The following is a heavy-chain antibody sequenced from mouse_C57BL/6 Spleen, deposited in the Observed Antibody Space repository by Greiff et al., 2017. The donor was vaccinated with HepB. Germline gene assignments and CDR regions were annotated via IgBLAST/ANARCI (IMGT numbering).Heavy chain of an antibody. J-gene: IGHJ3*01. D-gene: IGHD2-5*01. CDR2: IRLKYENYAT. CDR1: GFTFSNYW. CDR3: SDPLLYSNFAY. V-gene: IGHV6-3*01. Sequence: DVKLVESGGGLVQPGGSMKLSCVASGFTFSNYWMNWVRQSPEKGLEWVAQIRLKYENYATHYAESVKGRFTISRDDSKSSVYLQMNNLRAEDTGIYYCSDPLLYSNFAYWGQGTLVTVSA.